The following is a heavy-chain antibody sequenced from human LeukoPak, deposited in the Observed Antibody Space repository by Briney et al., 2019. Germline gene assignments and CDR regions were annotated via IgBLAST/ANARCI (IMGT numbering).Heavy chain of an antibody. V-gene: IGHV4-31*03. D-gene: IGHD6-19*01. Sequence: SETLSLTCTVSGGSISSGGYYWSWIRQHPGKGLEWIGYIYYSGSTYYNPSLKSRVTISVDTSKNQFSLKLSSVTAADTAVYYCARGYSSGRLLFAYWGQGTLVTVSS. CDR3: ARGYSSGRLLFAY. CDR2: IYYSGST. CDR1: GGSISSGGYY. J-gene: IGHJ4*02.